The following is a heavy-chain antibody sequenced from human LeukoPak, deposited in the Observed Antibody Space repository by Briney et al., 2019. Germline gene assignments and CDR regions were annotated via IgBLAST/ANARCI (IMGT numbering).Heavy chain of an antibody. V-gene: IGHV3-49*04. CDR1: GFTPGDYA. Sequence: GGSLRLSCTASGFTPGDYAMSWVRQAPGKGLEWVGFIRSKAYGGTTEYAASVKGRFTISRDDSKSIAYLQMNSLKTEDTAVYYCTRDRTPFIVATITFYYYYMDVWGKGTTVTVSS. CDR3: TRDRTPFIVATITFYYYYMDV. D-gene: IGHD5-12*01. J-gene: IGHJ6*03. CDR2: IRSKAYGGTT.